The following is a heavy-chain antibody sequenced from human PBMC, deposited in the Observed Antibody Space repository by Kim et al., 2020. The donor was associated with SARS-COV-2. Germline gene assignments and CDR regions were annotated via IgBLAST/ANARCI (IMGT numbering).Heavy chain of an antibody. V-gene: IGHV3-66*01. CDR2: IYSGGTT. CDR3: AREPYSSTWLDY. Sequence: GGCLRLSCAVSGITVTTNYMNWVRQAPGKGLEWVSTIYSGGTTYYADSVKGRFTISRDTSKNTLYLQMNSLRAEDTAVYYCAREPYSSTWLDYWGPGTLVTVSS. D-gene: IGHD6-13*01. J-gene: IGHJ4*02. CDR1: GITVTTNY.